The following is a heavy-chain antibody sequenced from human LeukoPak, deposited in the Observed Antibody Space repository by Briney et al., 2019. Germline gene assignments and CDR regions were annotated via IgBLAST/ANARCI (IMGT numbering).Heavy chain of an antibody. CDR1: GFTVSSNY. CDR2: IYSGGST. Sequence: PGGSLRLSCAASGFTVSSNYMSWVRQAPGKGLEWVSVIYSGGSTYYADSVKGRFTISRDNSKNTLYLQMNSLRAEDTAVYYCAKDPWYGSGSYDQQGNYFDYWGQGTLVTVSS. J-gene: IGHJ4*02. CDR3: AKDPWYGSGSYDQQGNYFDY. D-gene: IGHD3-10*01. V-gene: IGHV3-66*02.